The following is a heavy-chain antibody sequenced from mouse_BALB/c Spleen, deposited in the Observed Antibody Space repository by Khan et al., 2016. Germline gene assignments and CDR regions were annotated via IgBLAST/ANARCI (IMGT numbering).Heavy chain of an antibody. D-gene: IGHD2-2*01. V-gene: IGHV3-2*02. Sequence: EVQLQESGPGLVKPSQSLSLTFTVTGYSITSDYAWNWIRQFPGNKLEWMGYISYSGSTSYNPSLKSRISITRDTSKNQFFLQLNSVTTEDTATYYCARRHGYDGYYFDYWGQGTTLTVSS. CDR3: ARRHGYDGYYFDY. CDR1: GYSITSDYA. CDR2: ISYSGST. J-gene: IGHJ2*01.